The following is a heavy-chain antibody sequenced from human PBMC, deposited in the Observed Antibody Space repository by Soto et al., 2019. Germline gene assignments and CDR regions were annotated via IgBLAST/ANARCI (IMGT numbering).Heavy chain of an antibody. CDR2: IWYDASNK. D-gene: IGHD6-13*01. J-gene: IGHJ4*02. V-gene: IGHV3-33*03. CDR1: GFTFSSNG. CDR3: AKEGNMGSSSWYYFDY. Sequence: ESGGGVVQPGRSLRLSCAASGFTFSSNGMHWVRQAPGKGLEWVATIWYDASNKYYADSVKGRFTISRDNSKNTLYLHMNNLRAEDTAVYYCAKEGNMGSSSWYYFDYWGQGTLVTVSS.